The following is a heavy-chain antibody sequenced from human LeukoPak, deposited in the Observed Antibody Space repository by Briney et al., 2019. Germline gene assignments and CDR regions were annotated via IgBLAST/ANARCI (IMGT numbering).Heavy chain of an antibody. CDR2: IKQGGSEK. CDR3: ARGPSGGNAFCY. D-gene: IGHD4-23*01. CDR1: GSTFSSYW. Sequence: GGSLTLSSAASGSTFSSYWMSWVRQAPGKGLQWAADIKQGGSEKYYVDPVNGRIIISSDNAKNSLYLQMSSLRAEDTALYYCARGPSGGNAFCYWGQGTLVTGSA. V-gene: IGHV3-7*04. J-gene: IGHJ4*02.